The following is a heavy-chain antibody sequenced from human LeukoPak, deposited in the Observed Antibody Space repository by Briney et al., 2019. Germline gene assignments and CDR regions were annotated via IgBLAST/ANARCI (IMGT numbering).Heavy chain of an antibody. Sequence: PSETLSLTCTVSGGSISSYYWSWIRQPPGKGLEWIGYIYYSGSTNYNPSLKSRVTISVDTSKNQFSLKLSSVTAADPAVYYCATGGEGAFDIWGQGTMVTVSS. J-gene: IGHJ3*02. CDR2: IYYSGST. D-gene: IGHD3-10*01. CDR3: ATGGEGAFDI. V-gene: IGHV4-59*01. CDR1: GGSISSYY.